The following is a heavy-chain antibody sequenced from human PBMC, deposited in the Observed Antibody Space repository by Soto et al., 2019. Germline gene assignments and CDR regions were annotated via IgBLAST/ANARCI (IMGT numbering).Heavy chain of an antibody. CDR1: GGSVSSGSYY. Sequence: PSETLSLTCTVSGGSVSSGSYYWSWIRQPPGKGLEWIGYIYYSGSTNYNPSLKSRVTISVDTSKNQFSLKLSSVTAADTAVYYCARDLGFGELNLFDPWAQGTLVTVSS. CDR3: ARDLGFGELNLFDP. J-gene: IGHJ5*02. CDR2: IYYSGST. V-gene: IGHV4-61*01. D-gene: IGHD3-10*01.